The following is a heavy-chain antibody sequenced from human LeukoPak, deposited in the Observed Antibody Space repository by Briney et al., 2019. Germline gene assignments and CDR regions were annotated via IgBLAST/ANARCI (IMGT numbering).Heavy chain of an antibody. V-gene: IGHV3-23*01. CDR2: ISGSGGST. CDR1: GFTFSSYA. D-gene: IGHD3-10*02. CDR3: AELGITMIGGV. Sequence: PGGSLRLSCAASGFTFSSYAMSWVRQAPGKGLEWVSAISGSGGSTHYADSVKGRFTISRDNAKNSLYLQMNSLRAEDTAVYYCAELGITMIGGVWGKGTTVTISS. J-gene: IGHJ6*04.